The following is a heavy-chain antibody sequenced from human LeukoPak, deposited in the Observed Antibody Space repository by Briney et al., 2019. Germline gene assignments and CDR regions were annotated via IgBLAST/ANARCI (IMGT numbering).Heavy chain of an antibody. CDR3: ARVKYYDFGGNTWYGMDV. Sequence: GRSLRLSCAASGFTFSSYWMHWVRQAPGKGLVWVSRINSDGSSTSYADSVKGRFTISRDNAKNTLYLQMNSLRAEDTAVYYCARVKYYDFGGNTWYGMDVWGQGTTVTVSS. J-gene: IGHJ6*02. V-gene: IGHV3-74*01. CDR1: GFTFSSYW. D-gene: IGHD3-3*01. CDR2: INSDGSST.